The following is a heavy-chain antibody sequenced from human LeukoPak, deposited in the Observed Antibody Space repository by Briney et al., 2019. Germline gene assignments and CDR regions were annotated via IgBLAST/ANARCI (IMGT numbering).Heavy chain of an antibody. Sequence: SETLSLTCTVSGGSISSYYWRWIRQPPGKGLEWVGYIYYSGSTNYNPSLKSRVTISVDTSKNQFSLKLSSVTAADTAVYYCARAPPYCSGGSCYSDYWGQGTLVTVSS. J-gene: IGHJ4*02. V-gene: IGHV4-59*01. D-gene: IGHD2-15*01. CDR1: GGSISSYY. CDR2: IYYSGST. CDR3: ARAPPYCSGGSCYSDY.